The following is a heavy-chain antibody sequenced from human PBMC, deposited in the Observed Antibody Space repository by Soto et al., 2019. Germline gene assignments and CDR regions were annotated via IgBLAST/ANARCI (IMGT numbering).Heavy chain of an antibody. Sequence: EASVKVSCKASGYTFTGYYMHWVRQAPGQGLEWMGWINPNSGGTNYAQKFQGGVTMTRDTSISTAYMELSRLRSDDTAVYYCARDTYYYDSSGYLSSNYWGQGTLVTVS. CDR1: GYTFTGYY. CDR3: ARDTYYYDSSGYLSSNY. J-gene: IGHJ4*02. V-gene: IGHV1-2*02. D-gene: IGHD3-22*01. CDR2: INPNSGGT.